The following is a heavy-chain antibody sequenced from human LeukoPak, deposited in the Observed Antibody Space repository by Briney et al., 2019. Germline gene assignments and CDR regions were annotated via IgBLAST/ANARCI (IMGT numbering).Heavy chain of an antibody. Sequence: ASVKVSCKASGYTFSNFAMHWVRQAPGQRLEWMGWLNVGNGDTRYSQKFQGRVTMTRDTSTSTVYMELSSLRSDDTAVYYCARTAARRFDYWGQGTLVTVS. CDR2: LNVGNGDT. J-gene: IGHJ4*02. V-gene: IGHV1-3*01. CDR1: GYTFSNFA. D-gene: IGHD6-6*01. CDR3: ARTAARRFDY.